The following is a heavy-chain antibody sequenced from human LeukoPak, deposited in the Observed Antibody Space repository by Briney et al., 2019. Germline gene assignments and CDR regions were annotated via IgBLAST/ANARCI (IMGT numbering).Heavy chain of an antibody. Sequence: ASVKVSCKASGGTFSSYAISWVRQAPGQGLEWMGRIIPIFSTANYAQKFQGRVTITTDESTSTAYMELSSLRSEDTAVYYCARVPDSSAWTFDPWGQGTLVTVSS. V-gene: IGHV1-69*05. CDR3: ARVPDSSAWTFDP. D-gene: IGHD3-22*01. CDR2: IIPIFSTA. CDR1: GGTFSSYA. J-gene: IGHJ5*02.